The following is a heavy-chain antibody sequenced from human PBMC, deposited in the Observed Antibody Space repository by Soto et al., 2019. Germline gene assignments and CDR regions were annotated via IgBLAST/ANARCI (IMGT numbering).Heavy chain of an antibody. CDR2: INSDGSST. CDR3: ARGWLVTEGSFDP. J-gene: IGHJ5*02. D-gene: IGHD6-19*01. Sequence: GGSLRLSCAASGLTFSSYWMHWVRQAPGKGLVWVSRINSDGSSTSYADSVKGRFTISRDNAKNTLYLQMNSLRAEDTAVYYCARGWLVTEGSFDPWGQGTLVTVSS. V-gene: IGHV3-74*01. CDR1: GLTFSSYW.